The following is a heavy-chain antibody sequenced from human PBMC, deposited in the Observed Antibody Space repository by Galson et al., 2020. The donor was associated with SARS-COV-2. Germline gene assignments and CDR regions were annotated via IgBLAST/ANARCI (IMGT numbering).Heavy chain of an antibody. J-gene: IGHJ4*02. Sequence: GGSLRLSCAASRFTFSSYGMHCVRQAPGKGLQRVALIWYDGSNKYYADSVKGRFTISRDNSKNTLYLQMNSLRAEDTAVYYCASEPSGWYGGYFDYWGQGTLVTVSS. D-gene: IGHD6-19*01. CDR2: IWYDGSNK. CDR1: RFTFSSYG. CDR3: ASEPSGWYGGYFDY. V-gene: IGHV3-33*01.